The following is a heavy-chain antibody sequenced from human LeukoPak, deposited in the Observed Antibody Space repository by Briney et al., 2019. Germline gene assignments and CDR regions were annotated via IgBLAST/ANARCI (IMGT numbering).Heavy chain of an antibody. V-gene: IGHV7-4-1*02. CDR2: INTKAGNP. CDR1: GYTFTSYA. J-gene: IGHJ4*02. CDR3: ARAEVSCSGSTCFSY. Sequence: ASVKVSCKASGYTFTSYAMNWVRQTPGQGLEWIGWINTKAGNPTYAQAFPGRFVFSWDTSVSTAYLHISSVKAGDTAVYYCARAEVSCSGSTCFSYWGQGTLVTVSS. D-gene: IGHD2-15*01.